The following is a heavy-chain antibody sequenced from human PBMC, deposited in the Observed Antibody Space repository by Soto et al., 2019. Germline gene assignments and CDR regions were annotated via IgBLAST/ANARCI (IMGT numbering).Heavy chain of an antibody. Sequence: QVQLQQWGAGLLKPSETLSLTCAVYGGSFSGYYWNWIRQPPGKGLEWIGEINNSGSTNYNRSLKSGVTISVDTSKNQFSLKLSSVTAADTAVYYCARGWGRIFDYWGQGTLVTVSS. CDR3: ARGWGRIFDY. CDR1: GGSFSGYY. CDR2: INNSGST. J-gene: IGHJ4*02. D-gene: IGHD7-27*01. V-gene: IGHV4-34*01.